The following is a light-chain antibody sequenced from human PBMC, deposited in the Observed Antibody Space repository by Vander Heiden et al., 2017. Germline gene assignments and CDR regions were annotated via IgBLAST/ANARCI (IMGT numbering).Light chain of an antibody. CDR1: SPNIGAGYD. J-gene: IGLJ1*01. CDR2: ANS. V-gene: IGLV1-40*01. CDR3: QSDDSSLQV. Sequence: QSVLTQPPSVSGAPGQRVTISCTGSSPNIGAGYDVHWYQQRPGTAPRLLIYANSNRPSGVPDRFSGSGSGASAALAITGLQAEDEADYDGQSDDSSLQVFGTGTKVTVL.